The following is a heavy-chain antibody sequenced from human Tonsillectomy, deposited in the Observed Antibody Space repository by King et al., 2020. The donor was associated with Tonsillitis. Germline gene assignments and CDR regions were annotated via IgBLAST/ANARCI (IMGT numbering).Heavy chain of an antibody. D-gene: IGHD1-26*01. CDR3: ASWDI. CDR1: GYTFIRYG. Sequence: QLVQSGAEVKKPGASVKVSCKASGYTFIRYGISWVRQAPGQGLEWMGWISADKSNTKYSQKFQGRVTMTTDTSTTTAHMELRSLRSDDTAVYYCASWDIWGQGTLVTVSS. J-gene: IGHJ4*02. CDR2: ISADKSNT. V-gene: IGHV1-18*01.